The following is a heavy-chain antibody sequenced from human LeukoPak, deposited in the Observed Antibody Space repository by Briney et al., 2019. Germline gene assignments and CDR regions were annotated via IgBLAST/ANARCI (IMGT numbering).Heavy chain of an antibody. CDR2: IYSDGST. D-gene: IGHD6-13*01. V-gene: IGHV3-53*01. J-gene: IGHJ4*02. Sequence: GGSLTLSCAASGFTLRSNYMSWDRQAPGKGLEWVSDIYSDGSTYYADSVKGRFTISRDNSKNTLYLQMDSLRAEDTAVYYCARDPSSSQFLWGQGTLVTVSS. CDR3: ARDPSSSQFL. CDR1: GFTLRSNY.